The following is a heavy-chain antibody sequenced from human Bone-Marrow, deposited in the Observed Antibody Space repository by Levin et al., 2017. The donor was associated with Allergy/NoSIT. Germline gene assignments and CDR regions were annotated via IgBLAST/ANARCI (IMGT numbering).Heavy chain of an antibody. CDR2: ISWNSGSI. D-gene: IGHD6-19*01. V-gene: IGHV3-9*01. CDR1: GFTFDDYA. Sequence: GGSLRLSCAASGFTFDDYAMHWVRQAPGKGLEWVSGISWNSGSIGYADSVKGRFTISRDNAKNSLYLQMNSLRAEDTALYYCAKDTSPIAVAGYAFDIWGQGTMVTVSS. CDR3: AKDTSPIAVAGYAFDI. J-gene: IGHJ3*02.